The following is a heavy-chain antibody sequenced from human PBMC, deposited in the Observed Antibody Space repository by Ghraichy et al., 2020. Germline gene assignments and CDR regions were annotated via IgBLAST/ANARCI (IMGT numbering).Heavy chain of an antibody. D-gene: IGHD3-10*01. CDR3: AREGAGRRDHRLYNWFDP. V-gene: IGHV3-7*03. CDR1: GFTFSSYW. Sequence: GESLNISCAASGFTFSSYWMSWVRQAPGKGLEWVANIKQDGSEKYYVDSVKGRFTISRDNAKNSLYLQMNSLRAEDTAVYYCAREGAGRRDHRLYNWFDPWGQGTLVTVSS. J-gene: IGHJ5*02. CDR2: IKQDGSEK.